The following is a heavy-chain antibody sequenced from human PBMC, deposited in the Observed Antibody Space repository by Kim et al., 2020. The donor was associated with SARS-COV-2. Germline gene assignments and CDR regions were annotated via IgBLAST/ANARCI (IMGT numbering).Heavy chain of an antibody. V-gene: IGHV3-23*01. CDR2: GGST. D-gene: IGHD3-10*01. Sequence: GGSTYYADSEKGRFTISRDNSKNTLYLQMNSRRAEDTAVYYCAKGRVGDYWGQGTLVTVSS. J-gene: IGHJ4*02. CDR3: AKGRVGDY.